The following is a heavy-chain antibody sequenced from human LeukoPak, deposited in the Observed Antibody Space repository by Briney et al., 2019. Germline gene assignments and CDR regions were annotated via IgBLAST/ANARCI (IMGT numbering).Heavy chain of an antibody. D-gene: IGHD3-16*01. V-gene: IGHV4-59*01. CDR2: FYNSGSS. Sequence: KPSETLSLTCTVSGGSISDYYRGWIRQPPGKGLEWIGYFYNSGSSTYNPSLKSRVTISVDTSKEQFSLKVNSVTAADTAVYYCTRGAGWLIDYRGQGILVTVSS. CDR3: TRGAGWLIDY. J-gene: IGHJ4*02. CDR1: GGSISDYY.